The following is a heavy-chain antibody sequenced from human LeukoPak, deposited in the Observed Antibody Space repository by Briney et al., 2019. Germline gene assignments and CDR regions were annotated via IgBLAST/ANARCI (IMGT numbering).Heavy chain of an antibody. CDR1: GFTFSDFW. D-gene: IGHD3-22*01. CDR2: IKEDGTEK. V-gene: IGHV3-7*03. Sequence: GGSLRLSCAGSGFTFSDFWMTWVRQTPGKGLEWVANIKEDGTEKNLVDSVKGRFTISRDNAKNSLYLQMNSLRAEDTALYYCASSKKGVYCDNWFDPWGQGTLVTVSS. CDR3: ASSKKGVYCDNWFDP. J-gene: IGHJ5*02.